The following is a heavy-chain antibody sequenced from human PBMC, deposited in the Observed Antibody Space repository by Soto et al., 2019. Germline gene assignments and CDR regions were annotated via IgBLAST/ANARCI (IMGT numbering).Heavy chain of an antibody. Sequence: SETLSLTCTVSGCSISSGGYYWSWIRQHPGKGLEWIGYIYYSGSTYYNPSLKSRVTISVDTSKNQFSLKLSSVTAADTAVYYCARGHSSGWYETPMFAAFDIWGQGTMVTISS. CDR3: ARGHSSGWYETPMFAAFDI. V-gene: IGHV4-31*03. CDR1: GCSISSGGYY. CDR2: IYYSGST. D-gene: IGHD6-19*01. J-gene: IGHJ3*02.